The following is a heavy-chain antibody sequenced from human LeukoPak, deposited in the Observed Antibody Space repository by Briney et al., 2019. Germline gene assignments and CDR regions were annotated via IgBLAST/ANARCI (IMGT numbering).Heavy chain of an antibody. CDR2: INHSGST. J-gene: IGHJ6*02. Sequence: PSESLSLTCAVYGGSFSGYYWSWIRQPPGKGLEWIGEINHSGSTNYNPSLKSRGTISVDTSKNQFSLKLSSVTAADTAVYYCARALMVYYYYYGMDVWGQGTTVTVSS. CDR3: ARALMVYYYYYGMDV. V-gene: IGHV4-34*01. D-gene: IGHD3-10*01. CDR1: GGSFSGYY.